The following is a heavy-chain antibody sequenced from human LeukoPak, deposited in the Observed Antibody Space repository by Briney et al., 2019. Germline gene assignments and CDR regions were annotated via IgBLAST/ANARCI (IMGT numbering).Heavy chain of an antibody. V-gene: IGHV1-8*01. CDR2: MNPNSGNT. CDR1: GYTFTSYD. Sequence: ASVKVSCKASGYTFTSYDVSWVRQASRQGLEWVGWMNPNSGNTGYAQNFQGRVTMTRDTSISTAYMELTSLRSEDTAIYYCARGITPDYWGQGILITVSS. CDR3: ARGITPDY. J-gene: IGHJ4*02.